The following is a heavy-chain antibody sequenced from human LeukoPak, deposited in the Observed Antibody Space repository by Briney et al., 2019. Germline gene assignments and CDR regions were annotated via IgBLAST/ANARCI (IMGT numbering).Heavy chain of an antibody. V-gene: IGHV4-4*07. Sequence: SETLSLTCTVSGGSISSYYWSWIRQPAGKGLEWIGRIYTSGSTNYNPSLKSRVTMSVDTSKNQFSLKLSSVTAADTAVYYCARDATYYGSGSYYPKDYWGQGTLVTVSS. J-gene: IGHJ4*02. CDR2: IYTSGST. D-gene: IGHD3-10*01. CDR1: GGSISSYY. CDR3: ARDATYYGSGSYYPKDY.